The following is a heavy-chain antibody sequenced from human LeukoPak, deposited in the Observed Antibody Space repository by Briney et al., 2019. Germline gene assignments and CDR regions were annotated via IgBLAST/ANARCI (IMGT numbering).Heavy chain of an antibody. CDR3: ARETEYYDSSGPVFDY. CDR2: ISSSGSTI. V-gene: IGHV3-48*03. J-gene: IGHJ4*02. D-gene: IGHD3-22*01. Sequence: GGSLRLSCAASGFTFSSYDMNWVRQAPGKGLEWVSYISSSGSTIYYADSVKGRLTISRDNAKNSLYLQMNSLRAEDTAVYYCARETEYYDSSGPVFDYWGQGTLVTVSS. CDR1: GFTFSSYD.